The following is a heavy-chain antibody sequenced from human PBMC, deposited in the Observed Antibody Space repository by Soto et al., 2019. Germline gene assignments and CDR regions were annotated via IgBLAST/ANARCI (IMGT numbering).Heavy chain of an antibody. CDR3: AKDLRMVRGVIRGGYFDY. CDR2: ISGSGGST. CDR1: GFTFSSYA. D-gene: IGHD3-10*01. J-gene: IGHJ4*02. Sequence: EVQLLESGGGLVQPGGSLRLSCAASGFTFSSYAMSWVRQAPGKGLEWVSAISGSGGSTYYADSVKGRFTISRDNSKNTLYLQMNSLSAEDTAVYYCAKDLRMVRGVIRGGYFDYWGQGTLVTVSS. V-gene: IGHV3-23*01.